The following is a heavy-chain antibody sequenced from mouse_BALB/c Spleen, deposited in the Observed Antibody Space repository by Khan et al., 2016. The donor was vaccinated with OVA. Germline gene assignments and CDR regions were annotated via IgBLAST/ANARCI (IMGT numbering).Heavy chain of an antibody. Sequence: EVQLVESGGDLMKPGGSLKLSCAASGFTFSAYSMSWVRQTPDKRLEWVATLNSDGYYTYYPDSVQGRFTISRNNAKNTLSLQMSSLKSEDTAIEYCASHLTGSFAYWGQGTLVTVSA. V-gene: IGHV5-6*01. CDR3: ASHLTGSFAY. CDR2: LNSDGYYT. J-gene: IGHJ3*01. D-gene: IGHD4-1*01. CDR1: GFTFSAYS.